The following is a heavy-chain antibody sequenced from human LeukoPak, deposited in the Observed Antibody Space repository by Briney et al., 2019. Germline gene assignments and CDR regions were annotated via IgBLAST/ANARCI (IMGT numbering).Heavy chain of an antibody. Sequence: PGGSLRLSCAASGFTFSSYSMNWVRQAPGKGLEWVSSISSSSSYIQYADSVKGRFTISRDNAKNSLYLQMNSLRAEDTAVYYCARAVLLQQWLFPSFDYWGQGTLVTVSS. J-gene: IGHJ4*02. CDR3: ARAVLLQQWLFPSFDY. CDR2: ISSSSSYI. CDR1: GFTFSSYS. V-gene: IGHV3-21*01. D-gene: IGHD6-19*01.